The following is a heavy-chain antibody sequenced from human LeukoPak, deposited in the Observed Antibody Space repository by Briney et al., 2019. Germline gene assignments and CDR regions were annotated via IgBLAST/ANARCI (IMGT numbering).Heavy chain of an antibody. CDR2: IYYSGST. D-gene: IGHD2-15*01. Sequence: PSETLSLTCTVSGGSISSSSYYWGWIRQPPGKGLEWIGSIYYSGSTYYNPSLKSRVTISVDTSKNQFSLKLSSVTAADTAVYYCVRVEGYCSGGSCYDERYYYYYGMDVWGQGTTVTVSS. CDR3: VRVEGYCSGGSCYDERYYYYYGMDV. V-gene: IGHV4-39*07. CDR1: GGSISSSSYY. J-gene: IGHJ6*02.